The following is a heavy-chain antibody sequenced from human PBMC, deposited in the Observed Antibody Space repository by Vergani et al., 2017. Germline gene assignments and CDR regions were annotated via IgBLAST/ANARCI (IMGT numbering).Heavy chain of an antibody. CDR3: ARTESFILRYFHWAL. J-gene: IGHJ4*02. D-gene: IGHD3-9*01. Sequence: QLHLQESGPGLVKPSETLSLTCTVPGGSINSSSYYWGWIRQPPGKGLEWIGNIYHSGGAYYNPSLKGRVTISVDTSKNQFSLEVTSVTAADTAIYFCARTESFILRYFHWALWGQGTLVTVSS. V-gene: IGHV4-39*01. CDR2: IYHSGGA. CDR1: GGSINSSSYY.